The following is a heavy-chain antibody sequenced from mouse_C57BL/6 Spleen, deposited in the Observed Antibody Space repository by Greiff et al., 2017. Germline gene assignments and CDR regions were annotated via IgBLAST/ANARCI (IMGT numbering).Heavy chain of an antibody. CDR2: ISSGSSTI. V-gene: IGHV5-17*01. Sequence: EVKLVESGGGLVNPGGSLKLSCAASGFTFSDYGMHWVRQAPEKGLEWVAYISSGSSTIYYADTVKGRFTISRDNAKNTRFLQMTSLRSEDTAMYYCARPRRYFDVWGTGTTVTVSS. CDR3: ARPRRYFDV. J-gene: IGHJ1*03. CDR1: GFTFSDYG.